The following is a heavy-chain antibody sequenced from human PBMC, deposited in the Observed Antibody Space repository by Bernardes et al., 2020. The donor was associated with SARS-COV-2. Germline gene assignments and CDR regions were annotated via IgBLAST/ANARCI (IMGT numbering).Heavy chain of an antibody. CDR2: INVDGSRR. Sequence: GGSLRLSCAASGFTFSRYWMHWVRQAPGKGLMWVSRINVDGSRRDFADSVKGRFTISRDNAKNTVYLEMNSLSAEDTAMYYCARGACSSSGCHSTLDSWGQGTLVTVSS. V-gene: IGHV3-74*01. CDR1: GFTFSRYW. D-gene: IGHD6-19*01. J-gene: IGHJ4*02. CDR3: ARGACSSSGCHSTLDS.